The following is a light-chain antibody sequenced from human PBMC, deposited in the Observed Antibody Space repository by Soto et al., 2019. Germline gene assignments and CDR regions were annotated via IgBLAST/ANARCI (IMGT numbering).Light chain of an antibody. CDR2: RNN. CDR3: ATSDESLNGFYV. J-gene: IGLJ1*01. Sequence: QSVLTQPPSASGTPGQGVTISCSGSTSNIGSNYVYWYQQLPGTAPKLLIYRNNQRPSGVPDRFSGSKSGTSASLAISGLRSDDRADYFCATSDESLNGFYVFGTGTKVTVL. CDR1: TSNIGSNY. V-gene: IGLV1-47*01.